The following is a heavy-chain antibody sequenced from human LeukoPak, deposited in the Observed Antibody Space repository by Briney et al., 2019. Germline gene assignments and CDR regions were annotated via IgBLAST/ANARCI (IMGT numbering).Heavy chain of an antibody. Sequence: SETLSLTCTVSGGSISSGSYYWSWIRQPAGKGLEWIGRIYTSGSTNYNPSLKSRVTISVDTSKNQFSLKLSSVTAADTAVYYCARDQRLRGSGSYYGNSNWFDPWGQGTLVTVSS. CDR1: GGSISSGSYY. V-gene: IGHV4-61*02. CDR2: IYTSGST. D-gene: IGHD3-10*01. CDR3: ARDQRLRGSGSYYGNSNWFDP. J-gene: IGHJ5*02.